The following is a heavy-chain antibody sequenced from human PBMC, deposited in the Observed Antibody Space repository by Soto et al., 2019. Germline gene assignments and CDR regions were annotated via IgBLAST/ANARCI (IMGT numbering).Heavy chain of an antibody. CDR2: ISSSGSTI. CDR1: GFTFSDYY. V-gene: IGHV3-11*01. Sequence: QVQLVESGGGLVKPGGSLRLSCAASGFTFSDYYMSWIRQAPGKGLEWVSYISSSGSTIYYADSVKGRFTISRDNAKNSLYLQMNSLRAEDTAVYYCARAHCSSTSCYTGYYYYYGMDVWGQGTTVTVS. J-gene: IGHJ6*02. D-gene: IGHD2-2*02. CDR3: ARAHCSSTSCYTGYYYYYGMDV.